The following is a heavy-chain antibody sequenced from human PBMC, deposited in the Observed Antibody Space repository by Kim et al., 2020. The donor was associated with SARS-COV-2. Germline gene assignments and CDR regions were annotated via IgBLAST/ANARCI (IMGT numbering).Heavy chain of an antibody. Sequence: SETLSLTCAVSGGSISSSNWWSWVRQPPGKGLEWFGEIYHSGSTNYNPSLKSRVTISVDKSKNQLSLKLSSVTAADTAVYYCARAYSSGWYGGYYYGMDVWGQGTTVTVSS. D-gene: IGHD6-19*01. CDR3: ARAYSSGWYGGYYYGMDV. CDR1: GGSISSSNW. J-gene: IGHJ6*02. CDR2: IYHSGST. V-gene: IGHV4-4*02.